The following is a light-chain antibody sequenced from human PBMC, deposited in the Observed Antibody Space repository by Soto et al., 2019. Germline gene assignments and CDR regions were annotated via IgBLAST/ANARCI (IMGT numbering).Light chain of an antibody. CDR1: QNIRTY. V-gene: IGKV1-39*01. CDR2: AAS. J-gene: IGKJ4*01. CDR3: QQSYDTPLT. Sequence: DIQMTQSPPSLSASVGDRVTITCRASQNIRTYLNWYQQKPGKAPKLLIYAASTLQSCVPSRFSGSGSESDFTLTISSLQPEDFAPYYCQQSYDTPLTFGGGAKVEIK.